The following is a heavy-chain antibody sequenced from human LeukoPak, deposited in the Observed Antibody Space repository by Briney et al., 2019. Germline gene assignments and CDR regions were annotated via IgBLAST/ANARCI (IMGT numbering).Heavy chain of an antibody. J-gene: IGHJ4*02. V-gene: IGHV3-9*01. CDR2: ISWNSGSI. CDR3: AKDMGSSGSPSGYFDY. Sequence: GGSLRLSCAASGFTFDDYAMHWVRQAPGKGLEWVSGISWNSGSIGYADSVKGRFTISRDNAKNSLHLQMNSLRAEDTALYYCAKDMGSSGSPSGYFDYWGQGTLVTVSS. D-gene: IGHD6-19*01. CDR1: GFTFDDYA.